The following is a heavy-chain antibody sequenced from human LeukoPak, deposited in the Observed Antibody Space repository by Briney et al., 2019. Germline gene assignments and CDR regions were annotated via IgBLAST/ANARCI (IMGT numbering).Heavy chain of an antibody. Sequence: GASVKVSCKASGYTFTGYYMHWVRQAPGQGLEWMGWINPNSGGTNYAQKFQGRATMTRDTSISTAYMELSRLRSDDTAVYYCARDDSYRWVFDYWGQGTLVTVSS. D-gene: IGHD5-24*01. CDR3: ARDDSYRWVFDY. CDR1: GYTFTGYY. J-gene: IGHJ4*02. V-gene: IGHV1-2*02. CDR2: INPNSGGT.